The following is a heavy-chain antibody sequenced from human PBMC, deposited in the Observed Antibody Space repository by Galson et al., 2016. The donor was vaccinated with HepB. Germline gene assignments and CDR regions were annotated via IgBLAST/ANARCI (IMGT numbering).Heavy chain of an antibody. CDR2: IHFSGGT. Sequence: SETLSLTCTVSGGSLNHYFWTWIRQPPGKGLEWIGEIHFSGGTTYAPSLKSRVSFSGDTSKNQFSLKLTSVTAADTAGYYCARFPMMQDLPGSSWFEPWGQGILVTVSS. D-gene: IGHD2-2*01. V-gene: IGHV4-59*01. CDR1: GGSLNHYF. CDR3: ARFPMMQDLPGSSWFEP. J-gene: IGHJ5*02.